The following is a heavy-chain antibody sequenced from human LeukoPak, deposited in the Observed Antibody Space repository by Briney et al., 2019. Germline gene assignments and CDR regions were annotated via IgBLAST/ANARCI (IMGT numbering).Heavy chain of an antibody. CDR3: ARDRSIAASNGMDV. D-gene: IGHD6-6*01. Sequence: SLXLSCAASGFTFSSYGMHWVRQAPGKGLEGVAVIWYDGSNKYYADSVKGRFTISRDNSKNTLYLQMNSLRAEDTAVYYCARDRSIAASNGMDVWGKGTTVTVSS. CDR2: IWYDGSNK. V-gene: IGHV3-33*01. CDR1: GFTFSSYG. J-gene: IGHJ6*04.